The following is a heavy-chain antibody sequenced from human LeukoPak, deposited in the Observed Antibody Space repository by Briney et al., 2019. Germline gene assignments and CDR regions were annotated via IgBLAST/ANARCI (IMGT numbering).Heavy chain of an antibody. CDR3: ARVLSPGSWTDFDY. CDR1: GFTFSSYD. Sequence: GGSLRLSCAASGFTFSSYDMHWVRQATGKGLEWVSAIGTAGDTYYPGSVKGRFTISRENAKNSLYLQMNSLRAEDTAVYYCARVLSPGSWTDFDYWGQGTLVTVSS. CDR2: IGTAGDT. D-gene: IGHD6-6*01. V-gene: IGHV3-13*01. J-gene: IGHJ4*02.